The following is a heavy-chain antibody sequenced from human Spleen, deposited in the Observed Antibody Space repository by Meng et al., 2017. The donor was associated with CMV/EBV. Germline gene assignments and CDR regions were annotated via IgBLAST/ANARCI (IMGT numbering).Heavy chain of an antibody. V-gene: IGHV5-51*01. CDR2: IYPGDSDT. D-gene: IGHD6-13*01. CDR1: GYSFTSYW. CDR3: ARLPGYSSSWYYFDY. Sequence: SGYSFTSYWIGWVRQMPGKGLEWMGIIYPGDSDTRYSPSFQGQVTISADKSISTAYLQWSSLKASDTATYYCARLPGYSSSWYYFDYWGQGTLVTVSS. J-gene: IGHJ4*02.